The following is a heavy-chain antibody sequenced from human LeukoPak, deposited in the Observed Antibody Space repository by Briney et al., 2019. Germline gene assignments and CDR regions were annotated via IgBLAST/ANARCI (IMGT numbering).Heavy chain of an antibody. CDR3: ATPVARNYYFDY. CDR1: GYTLTELS. V-gene: IGHV1-24*01. J-gene: IGHJ4*02. Sequence: GASVKVSCKVSGYTLTELSMHWVRQAPGKGLEWTGGFDPEDGETIYAQKFQGRVTMTEDTSTDTAYMELSSLRSEDTAVYYCATPVARNYYFDYWGQGTLVTVSS. D-gene: IGHD5-12*01. CDR2: FDPEDGET.